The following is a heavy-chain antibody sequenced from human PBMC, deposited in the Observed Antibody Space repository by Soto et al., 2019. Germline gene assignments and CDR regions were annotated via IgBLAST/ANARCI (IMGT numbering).Heavy chain of an antibody. CDR1: GGTFRSYV. J-gene: IGHJ4*02. CDR3: ARIGTLDWIDDY. D-gene: IGHD1-1*01. CDR2: IIPMYGTT. Sequence: QVQQVQSGAEVKKPGSSVKVSCKASGGTFRSYVTSWVRQAPGQGLEWLGGIIPMYGTTYYAQTFQGRVTISADESTSAAFMELSSLRSEDTAVYYCARIGTLDWIDDYWGQGTLVTVSS. V-gene: IGHV1-69*12.